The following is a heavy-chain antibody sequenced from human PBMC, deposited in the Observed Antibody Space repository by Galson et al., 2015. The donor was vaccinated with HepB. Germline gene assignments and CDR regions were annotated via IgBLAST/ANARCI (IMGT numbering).Heavy chain of an antibody. CDR1: GYTLTELS. CDR3: ATVVYDSSGYYAYYFDY. D-gene: IGHD3-22*01. Sequence: SVKVSCKVSGYTLTELSMHWVRQAPGKGLEWMGGFDPEDGETIYAQKFQGRVTMTEDTSTDTAYMELSSLRSEDTAVYYCATVVYDSSGYYAYYFDYWGQGTLVTVSS. J-gene: IGHJ4*02. CDR2: FDPEDGET. V-gene: IGHV1-24*01.